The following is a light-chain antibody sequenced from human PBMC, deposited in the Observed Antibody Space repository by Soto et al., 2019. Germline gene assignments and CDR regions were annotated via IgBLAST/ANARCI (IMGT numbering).Light chain of an antibody. J-gene: IGLJ1*01. CDR1: SSDVGAYDY. V-gene: IGLV2-8*01. CDR3: SSFAGSNNFPYV. Sequence: QSVLTQPPSASGSPGQSVTISCTGTSSDVGAYDYVSWYQQHPGKVPKLMIYEINKRPSGVPDRFSGSKSGNTASLTVSGLQAEDEADYYCSSFAGSNNFPYVFGTGTKVTVL. CDR2: EIN.